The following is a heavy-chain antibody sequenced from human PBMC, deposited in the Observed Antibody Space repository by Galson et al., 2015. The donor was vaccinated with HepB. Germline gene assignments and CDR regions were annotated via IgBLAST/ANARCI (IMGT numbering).Heavy chain of an antibody. CDR3: ARVLGYYYDSSGYPDY. D-gene: IGHD3-22*01. CDR1: GFTFSSYS. J-gene: IGHJ4*02. V-gene: IGHV3-21*01. Sequence: SLRLSCAASGFTFSSYSMNWVRQAPGKGLEWVSSISSSSSYTYYADSVKGRFTISRGNAKNSLYLQMNSLRAEDTAVYYCARVLGYYYDSSGYPDYWGQGTLVTVSS. CDR2: ISSSSSYT.